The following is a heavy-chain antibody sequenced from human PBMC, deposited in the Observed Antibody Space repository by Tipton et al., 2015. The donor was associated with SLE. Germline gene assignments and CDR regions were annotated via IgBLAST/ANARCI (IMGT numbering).Heavy chain of an antibody. CDR3: ARDRYCGAGSCFDWYFDL. Sequence: TLSLTCTVSGGSISSSSYYWGWIRQPPGKGLEWIGSIYYSGSTYYNPSLKSRVTISVDTSKNQFSLNLSSVTAADTAVYYCARDRYCGAGSCFDWYFDLWGRGSLVTVSS. J-gene: IGHJ2*01. CDR1: GGSISSSSYY. D-gene: IGHD2-15*01. CDR2: IYYSGST. V-gene: IGHV4-39*07.